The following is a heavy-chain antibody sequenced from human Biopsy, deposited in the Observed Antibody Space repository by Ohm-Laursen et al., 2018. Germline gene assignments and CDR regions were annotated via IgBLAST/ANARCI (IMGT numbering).Heavy chain of an antibody. D-gene: IGHD6-19*01. CDR1: GGSISSHY. Sequence: SDTLPLTCTVSGGSISSHYWSWIRQPPGKGLEWIGYIYNRGSTKYNSSLKSRVTISVDTSKNQFSLTVRSVTAADTAMYYCARGQDSSYLAYGMDVWGQGTTVTVSS. J-gene: IGHJ6*02. CDR2: IYNRGST. CDR3: ARGQDSSYLAYGMDV. V-gene: IGHV4-59*11.